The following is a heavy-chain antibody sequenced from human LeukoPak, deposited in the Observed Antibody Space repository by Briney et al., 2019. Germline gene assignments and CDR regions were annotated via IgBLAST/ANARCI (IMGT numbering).Heavy chain of an antibody. CDR1: GGSFSGYY. D-gene: IGHD4-23*01. V-gene: IGHV4-34*01. J-gene: IGHJ6*03. CDR3: ARNGGIHLFYYYYYMDV. Sequence: SETLSLTCAVYGGSFSGYYWSWIRQPPGKGLEWIGEINHSGSTNYNPSLKSRVTISVDTSKNQFSLKLSSVTAADTAVYYCARNGGIHLFYYYYYMDVWGKGTTVTISS. CDR2: INHSGST.